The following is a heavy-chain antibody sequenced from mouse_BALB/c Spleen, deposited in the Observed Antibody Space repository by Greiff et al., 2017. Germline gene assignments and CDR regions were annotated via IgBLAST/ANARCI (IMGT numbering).Heavy chain of an antibody. CDR2: ISYDGSN. J-gene: IGHJ4*01. CDR1: GYSITSGYY. V-gene: IGHV3-6*02. Sequence: EVKLVESGPGLVKPSQSLSLTCSVTGYSITSGYYWNWIRQFPGNKLEWMGYISYDGSNNYNPSLKNRISITRDTSKNQFFLKLNSVTTEDTATYYCARANWDGAMDYWGQGTSVTVSS. CDR3: ARANWDGAMDY. D-gene: IGHD4-1*01.